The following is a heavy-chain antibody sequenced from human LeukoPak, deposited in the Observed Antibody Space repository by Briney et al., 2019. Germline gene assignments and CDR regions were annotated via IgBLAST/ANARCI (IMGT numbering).Heavy chain of an antibody. V-gene: IGHV3-15*01. Sequence: PGGALRLSCAASGFTFTNAWMTWVRQAPGKGLEWVGRIKSKGDGETTDYAAPVKRSFTMSRDDSKATLYLQMNSLKAEDTAVYYCATDLGLTMIRGVIVHWGQGALVTVSS. CDR1: GFTFTNAW. D-gene: IGHD3-10*01. CDR2: IKSKGDGETT. J-gene: IGHJ4*02. CDR3: ATDLGLTMIRGVIVH.